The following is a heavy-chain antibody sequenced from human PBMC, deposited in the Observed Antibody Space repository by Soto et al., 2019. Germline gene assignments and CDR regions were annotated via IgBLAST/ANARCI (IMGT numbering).Heavy chain of an antibody. CDR2: VYNSGST. CDR3: ARYRREAVAGYTLDN. CDR1: GGSISGSSFY. J-gene: IGHJ4*02. Sequence: TSETLSLTCAVSGGSISGSSFYWTWIRQPPGKGLEWIGYVYNSGSTNYDPSLKSRVTISEDTSKSQFSLKVNSMTAADTAVYYCARYRREAVAGYTLDNWGQGILVTVS. V-gene: IGHV4-61*01. D-gene: IGHD6-13*01.